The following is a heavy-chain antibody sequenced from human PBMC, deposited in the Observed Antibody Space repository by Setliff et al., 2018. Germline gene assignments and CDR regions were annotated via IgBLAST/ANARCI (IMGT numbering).Heavy chain of an antibody. J-gene: IGHJ4*02. Sequence: GGSLRLSCAASGFTFSRYWMSWVRQAPGKGLEWVANIKQDGSEKYYVDSVKGRFTISRDNAKNSLFLQMNSLRAEDTAMYYCTRGRDYWGQGTLVTVSS. CDR2: IKQDGSEK. V-gene: IGHV3-7*01. CDR1: GFTFSRYW. CDR3: TRGRDY.